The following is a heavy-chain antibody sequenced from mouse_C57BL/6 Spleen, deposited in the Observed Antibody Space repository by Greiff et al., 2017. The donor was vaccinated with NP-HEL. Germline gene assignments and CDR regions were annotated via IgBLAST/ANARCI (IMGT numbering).Heavy chain of an antibody. Sequence: VQLQQSDAELVKPGASVKISCKVSGYTFTDHTIHWMKQRPEQGLEWIGYIYPRDGSTKYNEKFKGKATLTADKSSSTAYMQLNSLPSEDSAVDFCARPLNWDCYAMDYWGQGTSVTVSS. J-gene: IGHJ4*01. CDR3: ARPLNWDCYAMDY. CDR2: IYPRDGST. D-gene: IGHD4-1*02. V-gene: IGHV1-78*01. CDR1: GYTFTDHT.